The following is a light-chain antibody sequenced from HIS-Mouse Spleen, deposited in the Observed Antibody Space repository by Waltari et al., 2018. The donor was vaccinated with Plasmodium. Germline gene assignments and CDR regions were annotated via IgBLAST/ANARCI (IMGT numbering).Light chain of an antibody. CDR3: YSTDSSGNHRV. CDR2: EDS. Sequence: SYELTPPPPLSVSPGQTARITCSGDALPKKYAYWYQQKSGQAPVLVIYEDSKRPSGIPERCSGSSSGTMATLTISGAQVEDEADYYCYSTDSSGNHRVFGGGTKLTVL. J-gene: IGLJ3*02. CDR1: ALPKKY. V-gene: IGLV3-10*01.